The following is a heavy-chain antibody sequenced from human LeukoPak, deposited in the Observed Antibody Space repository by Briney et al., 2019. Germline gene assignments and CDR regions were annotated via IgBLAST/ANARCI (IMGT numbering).Heavy chain of an antibody. Sequence: SETLSLTCTVSGGSISSYYWSWIRQPPGKGLEWIGYIYYSGSTNYNPSLKSRVTISVDKSKNQFSLKLSSVTAADTAVYYCARDHGFGWFDPWGQGTLVTVSS. CDR3: ARDHGFGWFDP. D-gene: IGHD3-10*01. CDR1: GGSISSYY. J-gene: IGHJ5*02. V-gene: IGHV4-59*12. CDR2: IYYSGST.